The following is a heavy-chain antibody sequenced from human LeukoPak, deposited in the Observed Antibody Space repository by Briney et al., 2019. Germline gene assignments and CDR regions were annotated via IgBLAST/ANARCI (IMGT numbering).Heavy chain of an antibody. CDR1: GGSISGYF. CDR3: ARDGNVERPYDS. CDR2: IHPSGSS. D-gene: IGHD1-26*01. V-gene: IGHV4-4*07. J-gene: IGHJ4*02. Sequence: SETLSLTCTVSGGSISGYFWSWIRQPAGKGLEWIGRIHPSGSSNYNPSLKSRLNMSVDTSKNQFSLNLSSVTAADTAVYLCARDGNVERPYDSWGQGTLVTVSP.